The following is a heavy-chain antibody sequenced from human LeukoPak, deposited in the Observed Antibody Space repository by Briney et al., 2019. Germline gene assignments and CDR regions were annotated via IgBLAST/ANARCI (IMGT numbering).Heavy chain of an antibody. CDR3: ARDSYGDYVRNAFDI. D-gene: IGHD4-17*01. Sequence: GASVKVSCKASGYTFTSYAISWVRQAPGQGLEWMGGIIPIFGTANYAQKFQGRVTITADESTSTAYMELSSLRSEDTAVYYCARDSYGDYVRNAFDIWGQGTMVTVSS. J-gene: IGHJ3*02. CDR1: GYTFTSYA. V-gene: IGHV1-69*13. CDR2: IIPIFGTA.